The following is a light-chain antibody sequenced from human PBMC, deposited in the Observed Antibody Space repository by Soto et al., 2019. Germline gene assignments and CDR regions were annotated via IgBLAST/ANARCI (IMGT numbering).Light chain of an antibody. CDR3: QQASSFPPT. CDR1: QGISSW. CDR2: DAS. V-gene: IGKV1-12*01. Sequence: DIQMTQSPSSVSASVGDRVTITCRASQGISSWLAWYQQKPGKAPKVLIYDASSWAGGVPSRFTGSGSGTEFTLTINSLQPDDFATYYCQQASSFPPTFGQGTRLEI. J-gene: IGKJ5*01.